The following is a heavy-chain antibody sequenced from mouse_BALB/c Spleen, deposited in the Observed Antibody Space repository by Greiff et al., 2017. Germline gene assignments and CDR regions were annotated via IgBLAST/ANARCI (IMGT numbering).Heavy chain of an antibody. CDR1: GFTFSSYT. CDR3: TPPNWEKGWFAY. Sequence: EVKLMESGGGLVKPGGSLKLSCAASGFTFSSYTMSWVRQTPEKRLEWVATISSGGSYTYYPDSVKGRFTISRDNAKNTLYLQMSSLKSEDTAMYYCTPPNWEKGWFAYWGQGTLVTVSA. J-gene: IGHJ3*01. V-gene: IGHV5-6-4*01. D-gene: IGHD4-1*01. CDR2: ISSGGSYT.